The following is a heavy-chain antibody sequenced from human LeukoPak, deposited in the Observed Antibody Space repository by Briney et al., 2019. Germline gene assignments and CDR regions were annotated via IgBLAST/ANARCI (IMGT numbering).Heavy chain of an antibody. V-gene: IGHV3-74*01. CDR1: GFTFSNYW. CDR3: ARDRDTAMDHDAFDI. D-gene: IGHD5-18*01. J-gene: IGHJ3*02. Sequence: PGESLRLSCAASGFTFSNYWIHWVRQAPGKGLVWVSRINTDGTYTTYADSVKGRFTISRDNSKNTLYLQMNSLRAEDTAVYYCARDRDTAMDHDAFDIWGQGTMVTVSS. CDR2: INTDGTYT.